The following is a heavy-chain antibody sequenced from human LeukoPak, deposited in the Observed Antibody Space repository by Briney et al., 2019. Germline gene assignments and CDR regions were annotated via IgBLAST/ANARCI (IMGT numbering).Heavy chain of an antibody. Sequence: GESLKISCKGSGYSFTSYWIGWVRQMPGKGLEWMGIIYPGDSDTRYSPSFQGQVTISAGKSISTAYLQWSSLKASDTAMYYCARQYCSSTSCYSTDFDCWGQGTLVTVSS. V-gene: IGHV5-51*01. CDR3: ARQYCSSTSCYSTDFDC. D-gene: IGHD2-2*01. CDR2: IYPGDSDT. J-gene: IGHJ4*02. CDR1: GYSFTSYW.